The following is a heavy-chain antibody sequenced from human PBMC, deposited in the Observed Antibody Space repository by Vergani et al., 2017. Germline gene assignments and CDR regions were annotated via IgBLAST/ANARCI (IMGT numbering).Heavy chain of an antibody. CDR3: AHRWNFGRRDWFDS. CDR1: ESTFSDQN. V-gene: IGHV1-2*02. Sequence: QVQLMQSGPVLKKPGGSMKVFCQASESTFSDQNIHWVRQAPGQGLQWMGWISPKTGYTDYLQRFQDRVTMTRDASTKTVYLKMTRLTSDDTAIYYCAHRWNFGRRDWFDSWGPGTLVTVSS. J-gene: IGHJ5*01. D-gene: IGHD3-10*01. CDR2: ISPKTGYT.